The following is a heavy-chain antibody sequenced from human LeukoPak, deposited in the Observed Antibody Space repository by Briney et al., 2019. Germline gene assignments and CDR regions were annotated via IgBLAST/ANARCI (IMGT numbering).Heavy chain of an antibody. CDR3: ARRSGIAARQLDY. CDR2: IYYSGST. Sequence: PSETLSLTCTVSGGSISSSSYYWDWIRQPPGKGLEWIGNIYYSGSTYYNPSLKSRVTISVDTSKNQFSLKLSSVTAADTAVYYCARRSGIAARQLDYWGQGTLVTVSS. V-gene: IGHV4-39*01. J-gene: IGHJ4*02. D-gene: IGHD6-6*01. CDR1: GGSISSSSYY.